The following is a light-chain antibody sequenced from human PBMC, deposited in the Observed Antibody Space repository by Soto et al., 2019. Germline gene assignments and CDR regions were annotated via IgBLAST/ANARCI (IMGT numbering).Light chain of an antibody. V-gene: IGKV3-11*01. CDR1: QSVSNR. J-gene: IGKJ1*01. CDR2: DTF. Sequence: EIVLTQSPATLSFSPVEGSTLCFRASQSVSNRLAWYQQKPGQAPRLLVYDTFNRATGIPTRFSGSVSGPDFSLTISGLEPEDSAVYYCQQRSTWPTFGQGTKVDI. CDR3: QQRSTWPT.